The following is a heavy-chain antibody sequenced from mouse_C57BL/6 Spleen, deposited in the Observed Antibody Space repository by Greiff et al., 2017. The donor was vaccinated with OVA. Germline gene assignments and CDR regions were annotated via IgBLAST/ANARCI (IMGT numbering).Heavy chain of an antibody. CDR1: GYAFTNYS. CDR3: AREWIYGNRFGD. V-gene: IGHV1-54*01. CDR2: INPGSGGT. J-gene: IGHJ3*02. D-gene: IGHD2-1*01. Sequence: QVQLQQSGAELVRPGTSVKVSCKASGYAFTNYSIEWVKQRPGQGLEWIGVINPGSGGTKYNEKFKGKATLTADKYSSAAYMQLSSLTSEDSAVYFCAREWIYGNRFGDWGQGTLVTVSA.